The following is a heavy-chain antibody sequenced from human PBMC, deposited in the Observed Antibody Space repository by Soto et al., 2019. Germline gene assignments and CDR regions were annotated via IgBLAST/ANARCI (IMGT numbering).Heavy chain of an antibody. J-gene: IGHJ3*02. CDR3: AREPRYCSGGSCSITGDAYDI. Sequence: ESGGGLVQPGGSLRLSCAASGFIVSSTYMSWVRQAPGKGLEWVSVISNGGDTHYADSVKGRFSLSRDISNNPLHLQMSSLSAEDTAVYYCAREPRYCSGGSCSITGDAYDIWGQGTMVTVSS. CDR2: ISNGGDT. V-gene: IGHV3-66*01. CDR1: GFIVSSTY. D-gene: IGHD2-15*01.